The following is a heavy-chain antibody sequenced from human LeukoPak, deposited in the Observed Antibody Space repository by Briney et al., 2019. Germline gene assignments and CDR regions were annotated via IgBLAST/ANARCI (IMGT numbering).Heavy chain of an antibody. J-gene: IGHJ2*01. CDR3: ASKVGGYSYGGYFDL. V-gene: IGHV4-39*07. D-gene: IGHD5-18*01. CDR2: IYYSGSP. CDR1: GGSISSYY. Sequence: SETLSLTCTVSGGSISSYYWGWIRQPPGKGLEWIGSIYYSGSPYYNPSLKSRVTISVDTSKKQFSLKLSSVTAADTAVYYCASKVGGYSYGGYFDLWGRGTLVTVSS.